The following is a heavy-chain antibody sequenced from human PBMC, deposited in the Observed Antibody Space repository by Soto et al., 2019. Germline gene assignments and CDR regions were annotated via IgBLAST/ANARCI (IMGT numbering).Heavy chain of an antibody. J-gene: IGHJ4*02. V-gene: IGHV4-59*01. Sequence: SETLSLTSTVSGGSMSNYFWTWIRQPPGKGLEWVGYIHYSGTTSFFPSYNPSLRTRVPISEDTSKNQFSLKLLSVTTADTAVYFCAAGEASSRNLAPYYLDFWGQGTLVTVSS. CDR1: GGSMSNYF. CDR3: AAGEASSRNLAPYYLDF. CDR2: IHYSGTT. D-gene: IGHD6-13*01.